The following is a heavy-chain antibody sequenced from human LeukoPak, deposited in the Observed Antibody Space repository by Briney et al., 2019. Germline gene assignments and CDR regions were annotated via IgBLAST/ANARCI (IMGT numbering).Heavy chain of an antibody. J-gene: IGHJ5*02. CDR2: VHPNSGNT. D-gene: IGHD1-14*01. CDR1: GYPFTTWE. V-gene: IGHV1-8*01. CDR3: ARGPRNDP. Sequence: ASVKVSCKTSGYPFTTWEINWVRQAAGQGLEWMGWVHPNSGNTAYAQKFEGRVTMTRDTSISTAYMELSGLRFDDTAVYFCARGPRNDPWGQGTLVTVSS.